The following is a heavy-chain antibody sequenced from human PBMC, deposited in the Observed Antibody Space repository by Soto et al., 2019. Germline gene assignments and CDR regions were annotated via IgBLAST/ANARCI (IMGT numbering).Heavy chain of an antibody. CDR3: ARGKGLVDTAMVTFGDDYYYMDV. D-gene: IGHD5-18*01. V-gene: IGHV1-8*01. CDR1: GYTFTSYD. Sequence: QVQLVQSGAEVKKPGASVKVSCKASGYTFTSYDINWVRQATGQGLEWMGWMNPNSGNTGYAQKFQGRVTMTRNTSISTAYMELSSLSSEDTAVYYCARGKGLVDTAMVTFGDDYYYMDVWGKGTTVTVSS. J-gene: IGHJ6*03. CDR2: MNPNSGNT.